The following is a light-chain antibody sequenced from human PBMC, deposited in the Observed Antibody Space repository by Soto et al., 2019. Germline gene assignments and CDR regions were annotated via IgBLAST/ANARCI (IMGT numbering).Light chain of an antibody. CDR1: QSVNSH. Sequence: EIVSTQSPATLSLSPGARATLSCRASQSVNSHLTWYQQKPGQAPRLLIYDASNRATGIPARFSGSGSGTDFTLTISSLEPGDFAVYFCQQRTNWRLTFGGGTKVEIK. J-gene: IGKJ4*01. CDR2: DAS. V-gene: IGKV3-11*01. CDR3: QQRTNWRLT.